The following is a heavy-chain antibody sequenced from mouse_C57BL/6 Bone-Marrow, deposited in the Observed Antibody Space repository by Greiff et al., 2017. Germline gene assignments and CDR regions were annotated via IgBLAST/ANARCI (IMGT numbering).Heavy chain of an antibody. D-gene: IGHD2-12*01. CDR2: IYPRSGNT. CDR3: ARGPYDGGAWFAY. CDR1: GYTFTSYG. J-gene: IGHJ3*01. V-gene: IGHV1-81*01. Sequence: VQLQESGAELARPGASVKLSCKASGYTFTSYGISWVKQRTGQGLEWIGEIYPRSGNTYYNEKFKGKATLTADKSSSTAYMELRSLTSEDSAVYFCARGPYDGGAWFAYWGQGTLVTVSA.